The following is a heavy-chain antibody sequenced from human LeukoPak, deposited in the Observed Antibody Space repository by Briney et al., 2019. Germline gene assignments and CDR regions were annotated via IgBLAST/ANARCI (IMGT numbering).Heavy chain of an antibody. CDR2: IYTSGST. D-gene: IGHD1-1*01. V-gene: IGHV4-61*02. CDR3: ARVRRPHWFDP. CDR1: GGSISSGSYY. J-gene: IGHJ5*02. Sequence: SQTLSLTCTVSGGSISSGSYYWSWIRQPAGKGLEWIGRIYTSGSTNYNPSLKSRVTISVDTPKNQFSLKLSSVTAADTAVYYCARVRRPHWFDPWGQGTLVTVSS.